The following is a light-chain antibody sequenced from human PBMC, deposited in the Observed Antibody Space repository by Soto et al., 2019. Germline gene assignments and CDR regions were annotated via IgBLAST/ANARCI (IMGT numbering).Light chain of an antibody. CDR1: SSDVGNYNL. Sequence: QSVLTQPASVSGSPGQSITISCTGTSSDVGNYNLVSWYQHHPGKAPKLIIFEVNKRPSGISNRFSGFKSGNTASLTISGLQAEDETDYYCCSYAGSKTLVFGGGTKLTVL. J-gene: IGLJ3*02. CDR3: CSYAGSKTLV. CDR2: EVN. V-gene: IGLV2-23*02.